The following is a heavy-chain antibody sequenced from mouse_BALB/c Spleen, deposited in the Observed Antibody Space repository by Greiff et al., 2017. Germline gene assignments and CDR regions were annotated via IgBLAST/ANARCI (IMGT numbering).Heavy chain of an antibody. J-gene: IGHJ1*01. V-gene: IGHV1-7*01. Sequence: VQLQQSGAELAKPGASVKMSCKASGYTFTSYWMHWVKQRPGQGLEWIGYINPSTGYTEYNQKFKDKATLTADKSSSTAYMKLSSLTSEDSAVYYCARLRDYDGNWYFDVWGAGTTVTVSS. CDR1: GYTFTSYW. D-gene: IGHD2-4*01. CDR2: INPSTGYT. CDR3: ARLRDYDGNWYFDV.